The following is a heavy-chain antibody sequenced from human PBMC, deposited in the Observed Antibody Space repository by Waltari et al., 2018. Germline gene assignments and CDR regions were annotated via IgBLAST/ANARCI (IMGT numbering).Heavy chain of an antibody. V-gene: IGHV1-69*04. CDR1: GGTFSSYA. Sequence: QVQLVQSGAEVKKPGSSVKVSCKASGGTFSSYAISWVRQAPGQGVEWMGRIIPILGIANYAQQFQGRVTITADKYTGTACMELSMWRSERTAVYYCAGALHDYSNYAETNAVDVWGQGTMVTVSS. CDR2: IIPILGIA. J-gene: IGHJ3*01. CDR3: AGALHDYSNYAETNAVDV. D-gene: IGHD4-4*01.